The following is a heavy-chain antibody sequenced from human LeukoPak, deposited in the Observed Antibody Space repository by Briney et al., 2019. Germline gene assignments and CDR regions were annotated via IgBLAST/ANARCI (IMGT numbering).Heavy chain of an antibody. Sequence: GGSLRLSCAASGFTFSSHAMSWVRQAPGKGREWVSAISGSGGSTYYADSVKGRFTISRDNSKNTLYLQMNSLRAEDTAVYYCAKDTAAGTIYFDYWGQGTLVTVSS. D-gene: IGHD6-13*01. CDR1: GFTFSSHA. CDR2: ISGSGGST. V-gene: IGHV3-23*01. CDR3: AKDTAAGTIYFDY. J-gene: IGHJ4*02.